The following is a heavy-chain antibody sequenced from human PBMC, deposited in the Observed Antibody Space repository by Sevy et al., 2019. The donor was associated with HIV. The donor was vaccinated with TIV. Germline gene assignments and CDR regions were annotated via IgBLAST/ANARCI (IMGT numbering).Heavy chain of an antibody. Sequence: SETLSLTCSVSGGSISSYFWTWVRQSPGKGLEWIGNIYFTANTDYNPSLKSRVTLSLDTSKSQFSLTLKSVTAADTAIYSCARDSTTRPRVLDYWGQGTLVTVSS. CDR2: IYFTANT. CDR3: ARDSTTRPRVLDY. V-gene: IGHV4-59*01. D-gene: IGHD1-1*01. CDR1: GGSISSYF. J-gene: IGHJ4*02.